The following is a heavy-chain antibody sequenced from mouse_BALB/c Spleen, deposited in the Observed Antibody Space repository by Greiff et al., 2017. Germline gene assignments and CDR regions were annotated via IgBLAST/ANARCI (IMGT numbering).Heavy chain of an antibody. CDR3: ARRHGNYWYFDV. J-gene: IGHJ1*01. Sequence: EVQRVESGGGLVQPGGSLKLSCAASGFTFSSYTMSWVRQTPAQRLAWVAYLSNGGGSTYYPDTVKGRFTISRDHAKNTLYLHMSSLKSEDTAMYYCARRHGNYWYFDVWGAGTTVTVSS. CDR1: GFTFSSYT. CDR2: LSNGGGST. D-gene: IGHD2-1*01. V-gene: IGHV5-12-2*01.